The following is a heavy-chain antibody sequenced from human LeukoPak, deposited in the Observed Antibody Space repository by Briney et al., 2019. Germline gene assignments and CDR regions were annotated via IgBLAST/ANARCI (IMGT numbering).Heavy chain of an antibody. D-gene: IGHD5/OR15-5a*01. CDR3: ASEVSSTPDF. CDR2: ITGSGSTI. J-gene: IGHJ4*02. Sequence: GSLRLSCAASGFSFSDYYMSWIRQAPGKGLEWVSYITGSGSTIYYAGSVKGRFTVSRDNTQNSLYLQMDSLRVEDTAVYYCASEVSSTPDFWGQGTLVTVSS. CDR1: GFSFSDYY. V-gene: IGHV3-11*01.